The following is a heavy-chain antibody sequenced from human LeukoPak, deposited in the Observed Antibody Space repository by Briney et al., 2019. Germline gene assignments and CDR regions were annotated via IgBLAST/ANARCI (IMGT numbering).Heavy chain of an antibody. CDR2: IIPIFGRA. D-gene: IGHD2-21*02. CDR3: ARAPSLVVTASPWLGWFDP. Sequence: SVKVSCKAAGGTFSSYAISWVRQAPGQGLEWMGGIIPIFGRAKYAQKFQGRVTITADELTRTDYMELSSLRSEDTAVYYCARAPSLVVTASPWLGWFDPWGQGTLVTVSS. V-gene: IGHV1-69*13. J-gene: IGHJ5*02. CDR1: GGTFSSYA.